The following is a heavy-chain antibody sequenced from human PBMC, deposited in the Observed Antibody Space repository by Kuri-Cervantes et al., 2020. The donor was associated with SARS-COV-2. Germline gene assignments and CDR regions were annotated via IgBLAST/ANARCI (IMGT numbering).Heavy chain of an antibody. J-gene: IGHJ4*02. D-gene: IGHD3-10*01. CDR3: ARGFRRGVSDY. V-gene: IGHV1-18*01. CDR1: GYTLTQLS. Sequence: SVPVSCKVSGYTLTQLSMHWLRQDPGQGLEWMGWISAYNGNTDYAQKLQGRVTMTTDTSTSTAYMALRSLRSDVKAVSYCARGFRRGVSDYWGQGTLVTVSS. CDR2: ISAYNGNT.